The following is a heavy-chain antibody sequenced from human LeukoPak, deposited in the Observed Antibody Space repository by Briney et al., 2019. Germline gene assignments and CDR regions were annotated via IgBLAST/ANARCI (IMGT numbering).Heavy chain of an antibody. CDR3: ARGFPGIATAGNFDY. CDR2: VNHSGNT. J-gene: IGHJ4*02. Sequence: SETLSLTCAVYGGSFSGYYWSWIRQPPGKGLEWIGEVNHSGNTNYDPSLKSRVTISVETSKNQFSLKLSSVTAADTAVYYCARGFPGIATAGNFDYWGQGTLVTVSS. D-gene: IGHD6-13*01. CDR1: GGSFSGYY. V-gene: IGHV4-34*01.